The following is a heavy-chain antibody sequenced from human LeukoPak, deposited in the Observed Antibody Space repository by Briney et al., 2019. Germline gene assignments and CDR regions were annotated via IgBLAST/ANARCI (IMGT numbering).Heavy chain of an antibody. CDR2: ISNNGGYT. J-gene: IGHJ4*02. V-gene: IGHV3-23*01. CDR1: GFTFSSSA. D-gene: IGHD2-15*01. CDR3: AKQVGYCSDGSCYFPY. Sequence: GGSLRLSCAASGFTFSSSAMSWVRQAPGKGLEWVSAISNNGGYTYYADSVQGRFTISRDNSKSTLCLQMNSLRAEDTAVYYCAKQVGYCSDGSCYFPYWGQGTLVTVSS.